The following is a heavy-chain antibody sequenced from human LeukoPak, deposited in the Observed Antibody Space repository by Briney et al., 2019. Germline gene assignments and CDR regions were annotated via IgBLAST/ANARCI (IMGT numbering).Heavy chain of an antibody. CDR2: IYPGDSDT. V-gene: IGHV5-51*01. J-gene: IGHJ4*02. D-gene: IGHD7-27*01. Sequence: GESLQISCKGSGYSFTSYWIGWVRQMPGKGLEWMGIIYPGDSDTRYSPSFQGQVTISADKSISTAYLQWSSLKASDTAMYYCARQGSLTGDPFDYWGQGTLVTVSS. CDR3: ARQGSLTGDPFDY. CDR1: GYSFTSYW.